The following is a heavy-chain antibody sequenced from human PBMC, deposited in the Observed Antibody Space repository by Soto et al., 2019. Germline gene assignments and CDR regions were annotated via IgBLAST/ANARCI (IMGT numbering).Heavy chain of an antibody. CDR3: AQRRGRGRVMPAPYFDS. CDR1: GFSLSTSEVA. J-gene: IGHJ4*02. Sequence: QITLKESGPALVKPTQALTLTCTLSGFSLSTSEVAVGWVRQSTGKALEWLGILYGDDDTRNRPSLKSRLTITTETTDNQVVLTLTDMDPADTATYYCAQRRGRGRVMPAPYFDSWGQGVLVTVSS. CDR2: LYGDDDT. D-gene: IGHD3-10*01. V-gene: IGHV2-5*02.